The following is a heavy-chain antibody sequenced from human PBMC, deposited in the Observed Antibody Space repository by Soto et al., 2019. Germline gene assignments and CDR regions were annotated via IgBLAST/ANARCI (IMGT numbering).Heavy chain of an antibody. V-gene: IGHV1-46*01. CDR3: AREPSIAAAGTGYYYYGMDV. CDR2: INPSGGST. CDR1: GYTFTSYY. Sequence: ASVKVSCKASGYTFTSYYMHWLRQAPGQGLEWMGIINPSGGSTSYAQKFQGRVTMTRDTSTSTVYMELSSLRSEDTAVYYCAREPSIAAAGTGYYYYGMDVWGQGTTVTVSS. J-gene: IGHJ6*02. D-gene: IGHD6-13*01.